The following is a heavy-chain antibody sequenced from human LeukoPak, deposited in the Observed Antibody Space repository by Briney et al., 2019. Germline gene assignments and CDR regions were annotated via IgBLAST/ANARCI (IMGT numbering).Heavy chain of an antibody. J-gene: IGHJ4*02. V-gene: IGHV3-11*01. CDR1: GFTFSDYY. CDR3: AREGDYGDYPIDY. CDR2: ISSSGSTI. D-gene: IGHD4-17*01. Sequence: GGSLRLSCGASGFTFSDYYMSWIRQAPGKGLEWVSYISSSGSTIYYADSVKGRFTISRDNAKNSLYLQMNSLRAEDTAVYYCAREGDYGDYPIDYWGQGTLVTVSS.